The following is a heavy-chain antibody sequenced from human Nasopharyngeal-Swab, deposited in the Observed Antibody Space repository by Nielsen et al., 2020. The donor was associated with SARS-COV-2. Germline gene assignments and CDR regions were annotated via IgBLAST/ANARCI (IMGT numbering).Heavy chain of an antibody. V-gene: IGHV3-23*01. CDR3: AKDGCSSTSCYVNF. D-gene: IGHD2-2*01. CDR2: ISGIGGST. J-gene: IGHJ4*02. Sequence: VRQAPGKGLEWVSTISGIGGSTKYADSVKGRFTISRDNSKKTLYLQMNSLGAEDTAVYFCAKDGCSSTSCYVNFWGQGTLVTVSS.